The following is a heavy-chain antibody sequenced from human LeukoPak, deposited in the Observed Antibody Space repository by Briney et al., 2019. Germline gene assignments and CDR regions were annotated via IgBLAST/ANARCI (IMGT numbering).Heavy chain of an antibody. D-gene: IGHD6-25*01. Sequence: GGSLRLSCAASGFTFSSYAMSWVRQAPGKGLEWVSAISGSGGSTYYADSVKGRFTISRDDSKNTLYLQMNSLRAEDTAVYYCARDLGGLETLHVDYWGQGTLVTVSS. CDR2: ISGSGGST. V-gene: IGHV3-23*01. J-gene: IGHJ4*02. CDR1: GFTFSSYA. CDR3: ARDLGGLETLHVDY.